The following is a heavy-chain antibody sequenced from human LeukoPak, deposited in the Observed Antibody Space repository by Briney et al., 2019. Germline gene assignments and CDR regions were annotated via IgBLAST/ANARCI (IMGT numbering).Heavy chain of an antibody. V-gene: IGHV4-38-2*02. D-gene: IGHD3-9*01. Sequence: SETLSLTCTVSGYSVSSGFYWGWIRLPPGKGLEWVGIIYHTGNTYYNPSLKSRVTMSLDTSKNQFSLRLTSVTAADTAVYYCARVDDILTGYYLFDYWGQGTLVTVSS. J-gene: IGHJ4*02. CDR2: IYHTGNT. CDR1: GYSVSSGFY. CDR3: ARVDDILTGYYLFDY.